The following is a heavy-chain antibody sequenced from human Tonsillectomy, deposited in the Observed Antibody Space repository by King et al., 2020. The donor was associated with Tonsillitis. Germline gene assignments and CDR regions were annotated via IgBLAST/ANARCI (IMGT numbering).Heavy chain of an antibody. J-gene: IGHJ4*02. CDR3: ARARSSRLEWLALY. Sequence: VQLVESGAEVKKPGASVKVSCKASGYTFTGYYMHWLRQAPGQGLEWMGGINPNSGGTNYAQKFQGRVTMTRDTSISTAYMELSRLRSDDTAVYYCARARSSRLEWLALYWGQGTLVTVSS. CDR1: GYTFTGYY. CDR2: INPNSGGT. D-gene: IGHD3-3*01. V-gene: IGHV1-2*02.